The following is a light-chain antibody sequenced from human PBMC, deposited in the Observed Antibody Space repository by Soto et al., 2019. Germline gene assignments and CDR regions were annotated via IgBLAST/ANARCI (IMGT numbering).Light chain of an antibody. V-gene: IGLV2-14*03. CDR2: DVT. CDR3: TSYTSRSTLV. Sequence: QSALTQPASVSGSPGQSITISCTGTISDVGGYNYVCWYQHHPGKAPKLIIYDVTNRPSGVSARFSGSKSGNTASLTISGLQADDEADYYCTSYTSRSTLVFGTGTKVTVL. J-gene: IGLJ1*01. CDR1: ISDVGGYNY.